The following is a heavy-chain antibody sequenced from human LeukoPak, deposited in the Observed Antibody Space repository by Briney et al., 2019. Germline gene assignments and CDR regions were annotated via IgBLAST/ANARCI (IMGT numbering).Heavy chain of an antibody. CDR2: ISAYNGNT. D-gene: IGHD3-22*01. Sequence: ASVKVSCKASGYTFTSYGISWVRQAPGQGLEWMGWISAYNGNTNYAQKLQGRVTMTTDTSTSTAYMELRSLRSDDTAVYYCARDYYPTYYYDSSGYHDLYYFEYWGQGTLVTVSS. CDR3: ARDYYPTYYYDSSGYHDLYYFEY. J-gene: IGHJ4*02. CDR1: GYTFTSYG. V-gene: IGHV1-18*01.